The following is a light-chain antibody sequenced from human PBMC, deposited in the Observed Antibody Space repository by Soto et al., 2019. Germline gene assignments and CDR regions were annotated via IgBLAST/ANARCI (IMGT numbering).Light chain of an antibody. V-gene: IGKV1-5*01. Sequence: DSRRPQYTTPLSASVGDRVTVTGRASQTIGSWLAWYQQKPGRAPKLLIFDASSLESGVPSRFSGNGSGTEFTLTISGLQPDDVASYYCQQYNSYSGLFGQGTKV. CDR3: QQYNSYSGL. CDR2: DAS. CDR1: QTIGSW. J-gene: IGKJ1*01.